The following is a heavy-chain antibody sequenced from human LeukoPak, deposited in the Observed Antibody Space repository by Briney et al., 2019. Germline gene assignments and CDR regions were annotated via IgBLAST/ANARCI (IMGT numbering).Heavy chain of an antibody. CDR1: GFTFSSYA. CDR2: ISYDGSNK. CDR3: AREKYSSDWYGDY. V-gene: IGHV3-30*04. Sequence: PGGSLRLSCAASGFTFSSYAMHWVRQAPGKGLEWVAVISYDGSNKYYADSVKGRFTISRDNSKNTLYLQMNSLRAEDTAVYYCAREKYSSDWYGDYWGQGTLVTVSS. J-gene: IGHJ4*02. D-gene: IGHD6-19*01.